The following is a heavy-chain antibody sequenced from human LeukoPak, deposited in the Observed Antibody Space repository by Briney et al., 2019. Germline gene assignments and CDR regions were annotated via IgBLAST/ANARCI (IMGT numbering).Heavy chain of an antibody. V-gene: IGHV4-39*07. CDR1: GGSISSSSYY. D-gene: IGHD5-24*01. CDR3: ARVLPGRFKRRDGYNYLGGDAFDI. Sequence: KPSETLSLTCTVSGGSISSSSYYWAWIRQPPGKGLEWIGSIYYSGITYYNPSLKSRVTISVDTSKNQFSLKLSSVTAADTAVYYCARVLPGRFKRRDGYNYLGGDAFDIWGQGAMVTVSS. J-gene: IGHJ3*02. CDR2: IYYSGIT.